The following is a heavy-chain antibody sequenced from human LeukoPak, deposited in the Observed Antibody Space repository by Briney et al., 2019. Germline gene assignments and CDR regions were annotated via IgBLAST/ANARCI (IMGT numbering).Heavy chain of an antibody. CDR1: GGSISSGGYS. CDR3: ARGMTGYPFRYYYYYYGMDV. CDR2: IYHSGST. D-gene: IGHD3-9*01. V-gene: IGHV4-30-2*01. J-gene: IGHJ6*02. Sequence: SETLSLTCAVSGGSISSGGYSWSWIRQPPGKGLEWIGYIYHSGSTYYNPSLKSRVTISVDRSKNQFSLKLSSVTAADTAVYYCARGMTGYPFRYYYYYYGMDVWGQGTTVTVSS.